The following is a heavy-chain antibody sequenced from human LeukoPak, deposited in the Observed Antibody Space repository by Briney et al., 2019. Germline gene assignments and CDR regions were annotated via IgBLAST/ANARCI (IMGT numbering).Heavy chain of an antibody. CDR3: ARGKGRDGYNYDYYYYGMDV. D-gene: IGHD5-24*01. CDR1: GGSISSYY. V-gene: IGHV4-59*01. Sequence: SETLSLTCTVSGGSISSYYWSWIRQPPGKGLEWIGYIYYSGSTNYNPSLKSRVTISVDTSENQFSLKLSSVTAADTAVYYCARGKGRDGYNYDYYYYGMDVWGQGTTVTVSS. CDR2: IYYSGST. J-gene: IGHJ6*02.